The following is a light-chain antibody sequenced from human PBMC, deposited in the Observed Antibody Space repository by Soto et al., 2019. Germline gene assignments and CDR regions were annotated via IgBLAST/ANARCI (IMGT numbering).Light chain of an antibody. V-gene: IGLV2-14*01. CDR3: SSYTSINTRV. CDR1: SRDVGGYNY. Sequence: QSALTQPASVSGSPGQSITISCTGTSRDVGGYNYVSWYQQHPGKAPKLMIYEVSNRPSGVSNRFSGSKSGNTASLTISGLQAEDEADYYCSSYTSINTRVFGGGTKLTVL. J-gene: IGLJ3*02. CDR2: EVS.